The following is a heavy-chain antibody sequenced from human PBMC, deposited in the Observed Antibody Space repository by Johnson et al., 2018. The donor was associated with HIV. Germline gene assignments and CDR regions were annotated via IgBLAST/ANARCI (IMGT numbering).Heavy chain of an antibody. Sequence: MQLVESGGGVVQPGRSLRLSCAASGLTVSNIYMSWVRQAPGKGLEWVSVIYSGGNTYYADSVKGRFTLSRDTSKNTVFLQMNSLRAEDTAVYYCASGRPDGSGSYYVDAFHFWGQGTMLTVSS. J-gene: IGHJ3*01. V-gene: IGHV3-53*01. CDR2: IYSGGNT. CDR3: ASGRPDGSGSYYVDAFHF. D-gene: IGHD3-22*01. CDR1: GLTVSNIY.